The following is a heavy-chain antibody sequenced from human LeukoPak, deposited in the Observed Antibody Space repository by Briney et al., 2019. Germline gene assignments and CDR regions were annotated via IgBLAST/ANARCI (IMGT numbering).Heavy chain of an antibody. CDR3: TTDLGPKYYYYYYYMDV. D-gene: IGHD7-27*01. CDR2: IKSKTDGGTT. CDR1: GFTFSNAW. V-gene: IGHV3-15*01. J-gene: IGHJ6*03. Sequence: GGSLRLSCAASGFTFSNAWMSWVRQAPGKWLEWVGSIKSKTDGGTTDYAAPVKGRFTISRDDSKNTLYLQMNSLKTEDTAVYYCTTDLGPKYYYYYYYMDVWGKGTTVTVSS.